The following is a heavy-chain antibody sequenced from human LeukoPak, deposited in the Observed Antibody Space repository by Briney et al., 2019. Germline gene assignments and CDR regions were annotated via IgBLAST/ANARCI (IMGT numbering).Heavy chain of an antibody. V-gene: IGHV1-18*01. J-gene: IGHJ6*02. CDR2: ISAYNGNT. Sequence: GASVKVSCKASGYTFTSYGISWVRQAPGQGLEWMGWISAYNGNTNYAQKLQGRVTMTTDTSTSTAYMELRSLRSDDTAVYYCARDRSQEYYYYGMDVWGQGTTVTVSS. CDR3: ARDRSQEYYYYGMDV. CDR1: GYTFTSYG.